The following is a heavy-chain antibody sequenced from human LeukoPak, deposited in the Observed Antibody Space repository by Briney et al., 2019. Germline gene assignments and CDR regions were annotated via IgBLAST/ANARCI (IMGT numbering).Heavy chain of an antibody. J-gene: IGHJ6*02. V-gene: IGHV1-2*02. CDR3: ARSRPTPYSSSWYVYYRGMDV. CDR2: INPNSGGT. CDR1: GYTFTSYY. D-gene: IGHD6-13*01. Sequence: ASVKVSCKASGYTFTSYYMHWVRQAPGQGLEWMGWINPNSGGTNCAQKFQGRVTMTRDTSISTAYMGLSRLRSDDTAVYYCARSRPTPYSSSWYVYYRGMDVWGQGTTVTVSS.